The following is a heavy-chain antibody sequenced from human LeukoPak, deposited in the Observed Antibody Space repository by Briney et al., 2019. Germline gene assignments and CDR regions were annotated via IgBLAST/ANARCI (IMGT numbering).Heavy chain of an antibody. CDR3: ARDANQLNYDSSGYYYIDY. J-gene: IGHJ4*02. Sequence: GASVKVSCKASGYTFTSYYMHWVRQAPGQGLEWMGIINPSGGSTSYAQKLQGRVTMTRDTSTSTVYMELSSLRSEDTAVYYCARDANQLNYDSSGYYYIDYWGQGTLVTVSS. CDR2: INPSGGST. CDR1: GYTFTSYY. D-gene: IGHD3-22*01. V-gene: IGHV1-46*04.